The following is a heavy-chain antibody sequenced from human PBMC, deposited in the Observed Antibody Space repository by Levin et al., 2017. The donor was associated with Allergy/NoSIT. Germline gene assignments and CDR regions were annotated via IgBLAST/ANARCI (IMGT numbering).Heavy chain of an antibody. CDR1: GYTFTGYY. Sequence: ASVKVSCKASGYTFTGYYMHWVRQAPGQGLEWMGWINPNSGGTNYAQKFQGRVTMTRDTSISTAYMELSRLRSDDTAVYYCARAFGRFGEFDYWGQGTLVTVSS. CDR3: ARAFGRFGEFDY. D-gene: IGHD3-10*01. J-gene: IGHJ4*02. V-gene: IGHV1-2*02. CDR2: INPNSGGT.